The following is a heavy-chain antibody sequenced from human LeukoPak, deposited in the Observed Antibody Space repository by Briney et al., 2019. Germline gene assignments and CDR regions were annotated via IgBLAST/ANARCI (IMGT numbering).Heavy chain of an antibody. CDR1: GYTFTGYY. CDR2: INPNSGGT. V-gene: IGHV1-2*02. Sequence: ASVKVSCKASGYTFTGYYMHWVRQAPGQGLEWMGWINPNSGGTNYAQKFQGRVTMTRDTSISTAYMELSRLTSEDTAVYFCARLDSGTTPWGQGTLVSVSS. D-gene: IGHD1-7*01. CDR3: ARLDSGTTP. J-gene: IGHJ5*02.